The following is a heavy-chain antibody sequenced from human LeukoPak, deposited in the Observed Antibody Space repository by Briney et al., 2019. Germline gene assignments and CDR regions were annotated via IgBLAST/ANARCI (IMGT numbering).Heavy chain of an antibody. J-gene: IGHJ4*02. CDR3: ARGQAGEGVAAAYY. Sequence: ASVKVSCKASGGTFSSYAISWVRQAPGQGLEWMGGIIPIFGTANYAQKFQGRVTITADESTSTAYMELSSLRSEDTAVYYCARGQAGEGVAAAYYWGQGTLVTVSA. D-gene: IGHD6-13*01. CDR2: IIPIFGTA. CDR1: GGTFSSYA. V-gene: IGHV1-69*01.